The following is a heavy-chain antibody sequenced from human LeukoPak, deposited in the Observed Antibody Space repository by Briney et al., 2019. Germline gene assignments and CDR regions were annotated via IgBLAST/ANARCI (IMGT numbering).Heavy chain of an antibody. Sequence: GASVTVSFKASGGTFNSYAISWVRQAPGQGREWMGIINPSGGSTSYAQKFQGRVTITRDTSTSTVYMELSSLRSEDTAVYYCARGSWWGHYFDYWGQGTLVTVSS. CDR2: INPSGGST. CDR3: ARGSWWGHYFDY. J-gene: IGHJ4*02. V-gene: IGHV1-46*02. D-gene: IGHD2-15*01. CDR1: GGTFNSYA.